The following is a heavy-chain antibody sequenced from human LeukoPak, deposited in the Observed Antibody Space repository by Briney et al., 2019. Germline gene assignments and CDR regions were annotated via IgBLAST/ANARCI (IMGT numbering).Heavy chain of an antibody. J-gene: IGHJ4*02. Sequence: ASVKVSCKASGGTFSSYAISWVRQAPGQGLEWMGRIIPILGIANYAQKFQGRVTITADKSTSTAYMELSSLRSEDTAVYYCARDPTVVPAGTPDSQIDYWGQGTLVTVSS. D-gene: IGHD2-2*02. CDR3: ARDPTVVPAGTPDSQIDY. CDR1: GGTFSSYA. CDR2: IIPILGIA. V-gene: IGHV1-69*04.